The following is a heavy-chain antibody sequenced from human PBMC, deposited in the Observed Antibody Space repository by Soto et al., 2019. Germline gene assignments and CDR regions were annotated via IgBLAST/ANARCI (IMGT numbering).Heavy chain of an antibody. J-gene: IGHJ6*02. D-gene: IGHD2-15*01. CDR2: IYYSGST. Sequence: QVQLQESGPGLVKPSQTLSLTCTVSGGSISSNSYYWSWIRQHPGKGLEWIGYIYYSGSTDYNPSLKSRVTIPVDTSKNQFSLKLRSVTAADTAVYYCARMRRVAMARISPLCYYYYGMDVWGQGTTVTVSS. CDR3: ARMRRVAMARISPLCYYYYGMDV. V-gene: IGHV4-31*03. CDR1: GGSISSNSYY.